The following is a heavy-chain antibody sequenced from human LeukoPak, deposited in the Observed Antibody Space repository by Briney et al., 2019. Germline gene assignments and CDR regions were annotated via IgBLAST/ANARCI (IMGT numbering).Heavy chain of an antibody. CDR3: ARRSGSYDLNAFDI. Sequence: PSETLSLTCAVSGYSISSGYYWGWIRQPPGKGLEWIGSIYHSGSTYYNPSLKSRVTISVDTSKNQFSLKLSSVTAADTAVYYCARRSGSYDLNAFDIWGQGTTVTVSS. CDR2: IYHSGST. J-gene: IGHJ3*02. CDR1: GYSISSGYY. D-gene: IGHD1-26*01. V-gene: IGHV4-38-2*01.